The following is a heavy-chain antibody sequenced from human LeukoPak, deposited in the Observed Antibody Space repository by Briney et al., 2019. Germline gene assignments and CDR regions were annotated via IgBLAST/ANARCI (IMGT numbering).Heavy chain of an antibody. D-gene: IGHD3-9*01. CDR2: ISSSGTYA. V-gene: IGHV3-11*05. J-gene: IGHJ5*02. CDR1: GFTFSVYY. CDR3: ARGGSDILTGTSFFGP. Sequence: GGSLRLSCVASGFTFSVYYMSWIRQAPGKGLQYVSYISSSGTYANYANSVNGRFTNSRDNAKNSLYLQMNSLRADDTAVYYCARGGSDILTGTSFFGPLGQGTLVSVCS.